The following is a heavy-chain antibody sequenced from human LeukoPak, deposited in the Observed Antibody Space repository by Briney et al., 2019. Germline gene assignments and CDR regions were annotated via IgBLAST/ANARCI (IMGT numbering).Heavy chain of an antibody. CDR2: IWYDGSNK. CDR1: GFTFSSYG. J-gene: IGHJ4*02. D-gene: IGHD3-10*01. V-gene: IGHV3-33*01. CDR3: ARGFYYFDY. Sequence: GGSLGLSCAASGFTFSSYGMHWVREAPGKGLEWVAVIWYDGSNKYYADSVKGRFTISRDNSKNTLYLQMNSLRAEDTAVYYCARGFYYFDYWGQGTLITVSS.